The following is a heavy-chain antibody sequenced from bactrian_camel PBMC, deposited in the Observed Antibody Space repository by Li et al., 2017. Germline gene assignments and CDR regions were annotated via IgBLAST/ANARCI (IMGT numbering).Heavy chain of an antibody. D-gene: IGHD6*01. J-gene: IGHJ4*01. Sequence: HVQLVESGGGLVQAGGSLRLSCTTPGLRFDDYDMGWFRQAPGKEREGVATIYTGDGATFYTESVKGRFTISQGSAKNTVYLQMNSLKPEDTAMYNCKTDGGRWYCNGPSGQGTQVTVS. CDR2: IYTGDGAT. CDR1: GLRFDDYD. V-gene: IGHV3S61*01.